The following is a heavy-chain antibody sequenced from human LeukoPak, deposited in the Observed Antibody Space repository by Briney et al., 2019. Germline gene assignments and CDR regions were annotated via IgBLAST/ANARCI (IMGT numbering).Heavy chain of an antibody. Sequence: SETLSLTCTVSGGSLSSGSYYWSWIRQPAGKGLEWIGRIYTSGSTNYNPSLKSRVTISVDTSKNQFSLKLSSVTAADTAVYYCARTAPPYDFWSGPNYYMDVWGKGTTVTVSS. D-gene: IGHD3-3*01. CDR1: GGSLSSGSYY. CDR2: IYTSGST. V-gene: IGHV4-61*02. J-gene: IGHJ6*03. CDR3: ARTAPPYDFWSGPNYYMDV.